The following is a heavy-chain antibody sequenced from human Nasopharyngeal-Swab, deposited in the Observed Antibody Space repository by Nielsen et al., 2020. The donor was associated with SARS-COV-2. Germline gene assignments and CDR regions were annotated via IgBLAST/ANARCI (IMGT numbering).Heavy chain of an antibody. J-gene: IGHJ5*02. D-gene: IGHD6-13*01. CDR1: GFTFSSYS. CDR3: ARDSYGSSWYENRRFDP. Sequence: GESLKISCAASGFTFSSYSMNWVRQAPGKGLEWVSYIYYADSVKGRFTISRDNAKNSLYLQMNSLRAEDTAVYYCARDSYGSSWYENRRFDPWGQGTLVTVSS. V-gene: IGHV3-21*01. CDR2: I.